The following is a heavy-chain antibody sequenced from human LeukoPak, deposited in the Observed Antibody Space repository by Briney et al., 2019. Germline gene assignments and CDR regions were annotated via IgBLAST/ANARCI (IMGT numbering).Heavy chain of an antibody. D-gene: IGHD2-2*01. Sequence: SVKVSCKASGGTFSSYAISWVRQAPGQGLEWMGRIIPIFGIANYAQKFQGRVTITADKSTSTAYMELSSLRSEDTAVYYCARDPNPYIVVVSAPRYYYGMDVWGQGTTVTVSS. CDR3: ARDPNPYIVVVSAPRYYYGMDV. J-gene: IGHJ6*02. V-gene: IGHV1-69*04. CDR1: GGTFSSYA. CDR2: IIPIFGIA.